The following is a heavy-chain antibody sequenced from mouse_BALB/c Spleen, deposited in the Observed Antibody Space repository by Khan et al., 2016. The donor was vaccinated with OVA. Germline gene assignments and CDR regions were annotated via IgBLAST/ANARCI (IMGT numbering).Heavy chain of an antibody. V-gene: IGHV1-7*01. Sequence: QIQLVQSGAALAKPGASVKMSCKASGYTFSTYWMHWVKQRPGQGLEWIGYINPTSGYTDYNEKFKDKATLSADKSSSTAYMQLSRLTSEDSAVYYCTRDRIDHWGQGTTLTVSS. CDR2: INPTSGYT. J-gene: IGHJ2*01. CDR1: GYTFSTYW. CDR3: TRDRIDH.